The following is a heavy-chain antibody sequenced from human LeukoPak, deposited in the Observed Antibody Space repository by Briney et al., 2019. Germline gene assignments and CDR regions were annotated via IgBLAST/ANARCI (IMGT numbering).Heavy chain of an antibody. CDR3: ARLLDYYDSSGYPDY. CDR2: ISSNSYYI. Sequence: NPGGSLRLSCAASGFTFSSYSMNWVRQAPGKGLEWVSSISSNSYYIYYADSVKGRFTISRDNAKNSLYLRINSLRVEDTALYYCARLLDYYDSSGYPDYWGQGTLVTVSS. CDR1: GFTFSSYS. J-gene: IGHJ4*02. V-gene: IGHV3-21*01. D-gene: IGHD3-22*01.